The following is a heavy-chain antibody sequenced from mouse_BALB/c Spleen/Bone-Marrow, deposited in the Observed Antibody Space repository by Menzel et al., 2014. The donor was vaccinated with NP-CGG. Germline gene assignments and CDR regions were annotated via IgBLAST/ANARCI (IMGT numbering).Heavy chain of an antibody. J-gene: IGHJ1*01. CDR1: GFTFSTYA. V-gene: IGHV5-9-3*01. CDR2: ISRGGSYI. D-gene: IGHD2-1*01. Sequence: EVQRVESGGGLVKPGGSLKLSCAASGFTFSTYAMSWVRQTPEKRLEWVATISRGGSYIYYPDSVKGRFTISRDNAKNTLYLQMSSLGSEDTAIYYCARRYGNYGNFDVWGAGTTVTVSS. CDR3: ARRYGNYGNFDV.